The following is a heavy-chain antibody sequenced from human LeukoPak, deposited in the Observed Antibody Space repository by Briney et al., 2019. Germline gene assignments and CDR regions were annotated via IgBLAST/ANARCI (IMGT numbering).Heavy chain of an antibody. CDR3: ARVVGATSHDTFDV. CDR2: IYHTGST. CDR1: GDSISSAYS. D-gene: IGHD1-26*01. V-gene: IGHV4-30-2*01. J-gene: IGHJ3*01. Sequence: PSETLSLTCAVSGDSISSAYSWSWIRQPPGKGLEWIGYIYHTGSTSYNPSLKTRVTISIDRPRNHFSLKLSSVTAADTAMYYCARVVGATSHDTFDVWGQGTMVTVS.